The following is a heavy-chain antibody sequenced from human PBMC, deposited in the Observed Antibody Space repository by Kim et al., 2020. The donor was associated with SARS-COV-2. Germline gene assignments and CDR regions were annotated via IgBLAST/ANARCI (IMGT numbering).Heavy chain of an antibody. V-gene: IGHV1-18*01. D-gene: IGHD3-10*01. CDR3: ARDGTMVRGVITHYYGMDV. Sequence: ASVKVSCKASNYSFSNHGISWVRQAPGQCLEWMCLLRLSNGDTRYAQNFQGRVTVTTDTSTSTAYVELRSLTSDDTAVYYCARDGTMVRGVITHYYGMDVWGQATTVTVSS. CDR2: LRLSNGDT. CDR1: NYSFSNHG. J-gene: IGHJ6*02.